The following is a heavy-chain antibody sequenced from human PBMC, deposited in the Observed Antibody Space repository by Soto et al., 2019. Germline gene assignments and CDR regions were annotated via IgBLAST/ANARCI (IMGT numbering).Heavy chain of an antibody. J-gene: IGHJ4*02. CDR3: ARDMRPRLLRYFDWLLYY. V-gene: IGHV1-18*01. CDR1: GGTFSSYA. Sequence: ASVKVSCKASGGTFSSYAISWVRQAPGQGLEWMGWISAYNGNTNYAQKLQGRVTMTTDTSTSTAYMELRSLRSDDTAVYYCARDMRPRLLRYFDWLLYYWGQGTLVTVSS. CDR2: ISAYNGNT. D-gene: IGHD3-9*01.